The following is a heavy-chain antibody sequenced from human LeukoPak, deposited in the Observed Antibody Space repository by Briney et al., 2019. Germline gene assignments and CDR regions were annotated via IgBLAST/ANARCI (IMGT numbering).Heavy chain of an antibody. D-gene: IGHD6-19*01. CDR3: ARASRIAVAGIVYFDL. J-gene: IGHJ2*01. Sequence: ASVKVSCKASGGTFSSYAISWVRQAPGQGFEWMGWISAYNGNTNYAQKLQGRVTMTTDTSTSTAYMELRSLRSDDTAVYYCARASRIAVAGIVYFDLWGRGTLVTVSS. CDR2: ISAYNGNT. V-gene: IGHV1-18*01. CDR1: GGTFSSYA.